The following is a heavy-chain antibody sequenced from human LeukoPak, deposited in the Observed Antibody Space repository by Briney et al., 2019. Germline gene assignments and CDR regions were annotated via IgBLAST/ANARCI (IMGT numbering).Heavy chain of an antibody. CDR2: INGDGSST. CDR3: AAVVRSGSPFDY. V-gene: IGHV3-74*01. Sequence: PGGSLRLSCAASGFTFSSYWVHWVRQAPGKGLVWVSRINGDGSSTSYADPVKGRFTISRDNAKNALYLQMTSLRVEDTAVYYCAAVVRSGSPFDYWGQGTLVTVSS. CDR1: GFTFSSYW. J-gene: IGHJ4*02. D-gene: IGHD6-25*01.